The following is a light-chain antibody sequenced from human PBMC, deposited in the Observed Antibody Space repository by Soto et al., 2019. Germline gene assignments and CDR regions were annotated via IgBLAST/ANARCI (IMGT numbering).Light chain of an antibody. Sequence: QSVLTQPPSVSGAPGQRVSISCSGSSSNIGAGYDVHWYQQLPGTAPKLLIYGNSNRPEGVTDRFSGSTSGASASLAINGVQAEDEADYYCQSFDNSVNVVLFGGGTKLTVL. CDR3: QSFDNSVNVVL. CDR2: GNS. V-gene: IGLV1-40*01. CDR1: SSNIGAGYD. J-gene: IGLJ2*01.